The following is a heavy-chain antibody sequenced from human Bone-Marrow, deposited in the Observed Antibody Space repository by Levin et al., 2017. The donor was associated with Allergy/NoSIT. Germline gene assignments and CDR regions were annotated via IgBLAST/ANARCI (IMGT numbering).Heavy chain of an antibody. D-gene: IGHD2-2*02. V-gene: IGHV4-38-2*01. CDR1: GYSISSGYY. CDR3: ASGQYCSSTSCYKGPWYFDL. CDR2: IYHSGST. J-gene: IGHJ2*01. Sequence: SQTLSLTCAVSGYSISSGYYWGWIRQPPGKGLEWIGSIYHSGSTYYNPSLKSRVTISVDTSKNQFSLKLSSVTAADTAVYYCASGQYCSSTSCYKGPWYFDLWGRGTLVTVSS.